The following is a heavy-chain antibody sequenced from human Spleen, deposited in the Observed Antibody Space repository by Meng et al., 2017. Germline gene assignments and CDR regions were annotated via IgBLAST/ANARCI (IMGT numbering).Heavy chain of an antibody. D-gene: IGHD3-10*01. V-gene: IGHV3-23*01. CDR2: ISDSGVRT. CDR3: AKFYFGATHDAFDI. J-gene: IGHJ3*02. Sequence: GGSLRLSCATSGFTFSSYAMSWVRQAPGKGLQWVSTISDSGVRTYYADSVKGRFTISRDNSKNTLYLQMNSLRAEDTAVYYCAKFYFGATHDAFDIWGQGTMVTVSS. CDR1: GFTFSSYA.